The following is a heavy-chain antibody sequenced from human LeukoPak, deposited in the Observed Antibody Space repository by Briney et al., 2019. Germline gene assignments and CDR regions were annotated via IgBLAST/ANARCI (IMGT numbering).Heavy chain of an antibody. J-gene: IGHJ4*02. CDR1: GYTFTGYY. V-gene: IGHV1-2*02. Sequence: ASVKVSCKASGYTFTGYYMHWVRQAPGQGLEWMGWINPNSGGTNYAQKFQGRVTMTRDTSISTAYMELSRLRSDDTAVYYCGRGTGEGCSYGRYYFDYWGQGTLVTVSS. D-gene: IGHD5-18*01. CDR3: GRGTGEGCSYGRYYFDY. CDR2: INPNSGGT.